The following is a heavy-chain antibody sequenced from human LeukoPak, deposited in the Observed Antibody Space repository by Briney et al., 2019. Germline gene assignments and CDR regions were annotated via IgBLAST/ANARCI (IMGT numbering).Heavy chain of an antibody. CDR2: INPNSGGT. CDR1: GYTFPGYY. V-gene: IGHV1-2*02. J-gene: IGHJ4*02. D-gene: IGHD6-6*01. Sequence: ASVKVSCKASGYTFPGYYMHWVRQAPGQGLEWMGWINPNSGGTNYAQKFQGRVTMTRDTSISTAYMELSRLRSDDTAVYHCAREHSRSSGKVSDYWGQGTLVTVSS. CDR3: AREHSRSSGKVSDY.